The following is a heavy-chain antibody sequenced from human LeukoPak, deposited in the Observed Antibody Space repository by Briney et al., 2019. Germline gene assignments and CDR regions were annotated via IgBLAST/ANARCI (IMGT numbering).Heavy chain of an antibody. CDR1: GFTFSSYA. V-gene: IGHV3-30*14. CDR3: ARGAIEWEPDYYYYGMDV. Sequence: GRSLRLSCAASGFTFSSYAMHWVRQAPGKGLEWVAVISYDGSNKYYADSVKGRFTISRDNSKNTLYLQMNSLRAEDTAVYYCARGAIEWEPDYYYYGMDVWGQGTTVTVSS. J-gene: IGHJ6*02. D-gene: IGHD1-26*01. CDR2: ISYDGSNK.